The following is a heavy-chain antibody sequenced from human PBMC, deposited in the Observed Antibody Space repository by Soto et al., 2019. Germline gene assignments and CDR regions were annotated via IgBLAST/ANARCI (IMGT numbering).Heavy chain of an antibody. D-gene: IGHD3-22*01. CDR3: ARLGMESGLVVVITGFDY. V-gene: IGHV1-2*04. CDR1: GYTFTGYY. J-gene: IGHJ4*02. Sequence: ASVKVSCKASGYTFTGYYMHWVRQAPGQGLEWMGWINPNSGGTNYAQKFQGWVTMTRDTSISTAYMELSRLRSDDTAVYYCARLGMESGLVVVITGFDYWGQGTLVSGSS. CDR2: INPNSGGT.